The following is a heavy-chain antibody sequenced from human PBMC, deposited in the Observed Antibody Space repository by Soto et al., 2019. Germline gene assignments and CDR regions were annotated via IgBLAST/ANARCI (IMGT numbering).Heavy chain of an antibody. D-gene: IGHD2-8*01. CDR1: GGTFSSYA. Sequence: SVKVSCKASGGTFSSYAISWVRQAPGQGLEWMGGIIPIFGTANYARKFQGRVTITADESTSTAYMELSSLRSEDTAVYYCARSRYCTNGVCYDLDYWGQGTLVTVSS. V-gene: IGHV1-69*13. CDR2: IIPIFGTA. CDR3: ARSRYCTNGVCYDLDY. J-gene: IGHJ4*02.